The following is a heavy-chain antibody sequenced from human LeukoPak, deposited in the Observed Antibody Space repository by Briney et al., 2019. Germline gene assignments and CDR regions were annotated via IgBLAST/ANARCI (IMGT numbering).Heavy chain of an antibody. CDR3: VRGRDYVGVAASLDL. Sequence: GGSLRLSCVASGFNFSDYYMSWIRLTPGKGLEWVSYISNRGITIYYVDPVKGRFTISRDDAKNSLSLQMNDLRAEDTALYYCVRGRDYVGVAASLDLWGRGTLVTVSS. J-gene: IGHJ5*02. CDR1: GFNFSDYY. D-gene: IGHD4-17*01. CDR2: ISNRGITI. V-gene: IGHV3-11*01.